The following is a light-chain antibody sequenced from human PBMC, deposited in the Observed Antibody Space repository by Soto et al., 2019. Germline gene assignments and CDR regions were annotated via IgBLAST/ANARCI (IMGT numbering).Light chain of an antibody. CDR1: STDVGNYNY. V-gene: IGLV2-8*01. CDR3: SSYAGSNNGV. J-gene: IGLJ3*02. Sequence: QSALTQPPSASGSPGQSLTISCTGTSTDVGNYNYVSWYQQHPGKAPKLMISDVNRRPSGVPDRFSGSKSGNTASLTVSGRQAEDEADYYCSSYAGSNNGVFGGGTKVTVL. CDR2: DVN.